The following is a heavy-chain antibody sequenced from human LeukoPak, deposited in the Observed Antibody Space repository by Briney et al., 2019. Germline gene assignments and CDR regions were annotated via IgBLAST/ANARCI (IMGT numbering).Heavy chain of an antibody. V-gene: IGHV4-39*07. CDR3: VRVDLQNAFDI. D-gene: IGHD3/OR15-3a*01. CDR2: IYYSGIT. J-gene: IGHJ3*02. Sequence: SETLSLTCTVSGFSISATGYFWGWIHQPPGKGLEWMGSIYYSGITHYNPSLKGRVNISVATSKNQFSLKLSSVTDADTAVYYCVRVDLQNAFDIWGQGTVVTVSS. CDR1: GFSISATGYF.